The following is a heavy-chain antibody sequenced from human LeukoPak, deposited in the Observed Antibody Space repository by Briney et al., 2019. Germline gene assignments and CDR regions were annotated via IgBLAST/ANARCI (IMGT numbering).Heavy chain of an antibody. CDR2: INPSGGST. Sequence: GASVKVSCKASGYTFTSYYMHWVRQAPGQGLEWMGIINPSGGSTSYAQKFQGRVTMTRDTSTSTVYMELSSLRSEDTAVYYCAREEDSAYDILTGYFDYWGQGTLVTVSS. CDR3: AREEDSAYDILTGYFDY. D-gene: IGHD3-9*01. V-gene: IGHV1-46*01. CDR1: GYTFTSYY. J-gene: IGHJ4*02.